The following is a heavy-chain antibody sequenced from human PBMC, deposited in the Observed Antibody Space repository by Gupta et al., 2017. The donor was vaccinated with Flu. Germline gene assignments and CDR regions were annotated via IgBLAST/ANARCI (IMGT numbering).Heavy chain of an antibody. Sequence: QVQLVESGGGVVQPGRSLKLSCVASGLHLQTYGMHWVRQAPDKGLEWVALIWTHGHNEFYADSVKGRFTSSRDNSKDTVFLQMNSLRAEDTAVYYCATDYSSASAFHGMDVWGQGPTGTVSS. CDR2: IWTHGHNE. D-gene: IGHD6-19*01. V-gene: IGHV3-33*01. CDR1: GLHLQTYG. J-gene: IGHJ6*02. CDR3: ATDYSSASAFHGMDV.